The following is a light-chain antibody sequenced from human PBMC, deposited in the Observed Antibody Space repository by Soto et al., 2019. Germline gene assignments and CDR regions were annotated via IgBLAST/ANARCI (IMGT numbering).Light chain of an antibody. Sequence: SALTQPLSVSGSPGQSVTISCTGTSSDVGGYNYVSWYQQHPGKAPKLMIYDVSKRPSGVTDRFSGSKSGNTASLTISGLQAEDEADYDGCSYAGSYTTYAFGNAN. CDR3: CSYAGSYTTYA. V-gene: IGLV2-11*01. J-gene: IGLJ1*01. CDR1: SSDVGGYNY. CDR2: DVS.